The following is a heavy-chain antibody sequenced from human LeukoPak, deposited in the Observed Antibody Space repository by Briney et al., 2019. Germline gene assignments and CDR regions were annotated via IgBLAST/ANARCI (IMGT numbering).Heavy chain of an antibody. J-gene: IGHJ4*02. D-gene: IGHD2-2*01. CDR1: GYTFTSYA. CDR3: ARGGGIYCSSTSCWVFDY. CDR2: INAGNGNT. Sequence: GASVKVSCKASGYTFTSYAMHWVRQAPGQRLEWMGWINAGNGNTKYSQKFQGRVTITRDTSASTAYMELSSLRSEDTAVYYCARGGGIYCSSTSCWVFDYWGQGTLVTVSS. V-gene: IGHV1-3*01.